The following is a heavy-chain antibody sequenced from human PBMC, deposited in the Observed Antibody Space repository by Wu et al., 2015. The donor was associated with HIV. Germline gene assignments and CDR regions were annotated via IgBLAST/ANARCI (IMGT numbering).Heavy chain of an antibody. J-gene: IGHJ3*02. V-gene: IGHV4-30-4*08. D-gene: IGHD1-7*01. CDR2: IFSNGNT. Sequence: QVQLQESGPGLVKPSQTLSLTCSLSDSLTSGDYYWTWIRQSPGKGLEWIGYIFSNGNTKYSPSLQSRVTISLDTSNNRFSLKLTSMTAADTGMYYCAREAWNSLGWLGFDIWGQGTMVTVSS. CDR3: AREAWNSLGWLGFDI. CDR1: DSLTSGDYY.